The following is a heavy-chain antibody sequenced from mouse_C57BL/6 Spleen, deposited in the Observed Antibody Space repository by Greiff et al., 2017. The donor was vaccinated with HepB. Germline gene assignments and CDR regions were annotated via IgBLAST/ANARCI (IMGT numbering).Heavy chain of an antibody. CDR2: IYPRSGNT. Sequence: QVQLKESGAELARPGASVKLSCKASGYTFTSYGISWVKQRTGQGLEWIGEIYPRSGNTYYNEKFKGKATLTADKSSSTAYMELRSLTSEDSAVYFCARVRGSSYGYFDVWGTGTTVTVSS. V-gene: IGHV1-81*01. D-gene: IGHD1-1*01. CDR3: ARVRGSSYGYFDV. CDR1: GYTFTSYG. J-gene: IGHJ1*03.